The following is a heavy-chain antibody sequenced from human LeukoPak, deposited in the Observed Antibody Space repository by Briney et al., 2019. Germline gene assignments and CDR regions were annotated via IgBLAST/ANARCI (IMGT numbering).Heavy chain of an antibody. V-gene: IGHV3-21*01. Sequence: PGGSLRLSCAASGFTFSSYSMNWVRQAPGKGLEWVSSISSSSSYIYYADSVKGRFTISRDNAKNSLYLQMNSLRAEDTAVYYCARDPKTSKGRSWSRPSPYYFDYWGQGTLVTVSS. CDR2: ISSSSSYI. CDR1: GFTFSSYS. D-gene: IGHD2-8*02. J-gene: IGHJ4*02. CDR3: ARDPKTSKGRSWSRPSPYYFDY.